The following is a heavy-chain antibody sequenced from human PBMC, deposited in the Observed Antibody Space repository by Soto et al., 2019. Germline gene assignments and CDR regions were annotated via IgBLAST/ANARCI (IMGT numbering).Heavy chain of an antibody. V-gene: IGHV4-39*01. CDR1: GDSIGSSTNY. CDR3: ARHEWLQLWLVTEY. Sequence: SETLSLTCSVSGDSIGSSTNYWGWIRQPPGKGLEWIGTIYRSGNTYYNPTLKSRVAISVDMSKNQFSLRLNSVTAADTAVYYCARHEWLQLWLVTEYWGQGALVTVSS. D-gene: IGHD5-18*01. J-gene: IGHJ4*02. CDR2: IYRSGNT.